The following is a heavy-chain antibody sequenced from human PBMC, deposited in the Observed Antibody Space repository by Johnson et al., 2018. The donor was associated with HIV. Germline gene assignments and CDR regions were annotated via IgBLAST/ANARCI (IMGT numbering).Heavy chain of an antibody. V-gene: IGHV3-30*04. CDR1: EFTFSDYA. D-gene: IGHD3-22*01. J-gene: IGHJ3*02. Sequence: QVQLVESGGGVVQPGRSLKIYCAVYEFTFSDYAMHWVRLAPGKGLQWVGVISYDGNKKYYADSVRGRFTISRDISKNTVHLQMNSLRAEDTAVYYCAKATSSGYYHDAFDIWGQGTMVTVS. CDR2: ISYDGNKK. CDR3: AKATSSGYYHDAFDI.